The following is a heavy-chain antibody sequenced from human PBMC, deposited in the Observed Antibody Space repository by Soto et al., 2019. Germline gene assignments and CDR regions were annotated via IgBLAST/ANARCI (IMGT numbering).Heavy chain of an antibody. D-gene: IGHD2-2*01. CDR1: GGSISSSSYY. Sequence: SETLSLTCTVSGGSISSSSYYWGWIRQPPGKGLEWIGSIYYSGSTYYNPSLKSRVTISVDTPKNQFSLKLSSVTAADTAVYYCARGDIVVVPENWFDPWGQGTLVTVSS. CDR3: ARGDIVVVPENWFDP. CDR2: IYYSGST. V-gene: IGHV4-39*01. J-gene: IGHJ5*02.